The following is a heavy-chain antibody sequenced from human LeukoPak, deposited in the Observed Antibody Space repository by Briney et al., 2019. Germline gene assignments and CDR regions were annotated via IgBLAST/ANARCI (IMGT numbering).Heavy chain of an antibody. D-gene: IGHD6-6*01. CDR3: ARGFPTSSRWFDP. Sequence: PSETLSLTCGVYGGSFSGYHWTWIRLRPGKGLDWIGDIDHSGSAHYNPSLKSRVTISIDTSNEQFSLNLHSATAADTAVYYCARGFPTSSRWFDPWGQGTLVTVSS. CDR2: IDHSGSA. V-gene: IGHV4-34*01. J-gene: IGHJ5*02. CDR1: GGSFSGYH.